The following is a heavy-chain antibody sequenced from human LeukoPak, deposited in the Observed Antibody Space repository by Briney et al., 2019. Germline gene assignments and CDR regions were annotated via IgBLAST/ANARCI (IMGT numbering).Heavy chain of an antibody. D-gene: IGHD6-19*01. CDR2: IYSGGTT. V-gene: IGHV3-53*01. Sequence: GGSLRLSCAASGFTVSSNYMSWVRQAPGKGLEWVSVIYSGGTTYYADSVKGRFIISRDNSKNTLYLQMNSLRAEDTAVYYCARADSSGPRPDYWGQGTLVTVSS. CDR3: ARADSSGPRPDY. J-gene: IGHJ4*02. CDR1: GFTVSSNY.